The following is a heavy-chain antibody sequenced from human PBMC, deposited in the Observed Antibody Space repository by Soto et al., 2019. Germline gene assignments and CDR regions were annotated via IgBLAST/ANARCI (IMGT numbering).Heavy chain of an antibody. V-gene: IGHV2-5*02. CDR1: GFSLSTSGVG. D-gene: IGHD2-15*01. Sequence: QITLKESGPTLVKPTQTLTLTCTFSGFSLSTSGVGVGWIRHPPGKALEWLALIYWDDDKRYSPSLKSRLTITKDTSKNQVVLTMTNMDPVDTATYFCAHRRNGYCSGASCYPNWFDPWGQGTLVTVSS. CDR3: AHRRNGYCSGASCYPNWFDP. CDR2: IYWDDDK. J-gene: IGHJ5*02.